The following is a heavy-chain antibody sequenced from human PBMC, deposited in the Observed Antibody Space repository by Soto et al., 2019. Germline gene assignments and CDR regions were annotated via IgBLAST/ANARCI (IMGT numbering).Heavy chain of an antibody. J-gene: IGHJ6*02. Sequence: QVQLVQSGAEVKKPGASVKVSCKASGYTFTSYVISWVRQAPGQGLEWMGWISAYNGNTNYAQKLQGRITMXTXTXXSTAYMELSSLRSDDTAVYYCASYREQLVLYGMDVWGQGTTVTVSS. D-gene: IGHD6-13*01. CDR3: ASYREQLVLYGMDV. CDR1: GYTFTSYV. V-gene: IGHV1-18*01. CDR2: ISAYNGNT.